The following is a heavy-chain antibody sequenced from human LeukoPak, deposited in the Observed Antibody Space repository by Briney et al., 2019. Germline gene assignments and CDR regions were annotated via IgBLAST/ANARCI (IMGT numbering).Heavy chain of an antibody. J-gene: IGHJ4*02. CDR2: IYYSGST. CDR3: ARSGGSSSWYFDY. Sequence: SETLSLTCTVSGGSISSYYWSWIRQPPGKGLEWIGYIYYSGSTNYNPSLKSRVTISVDTSKNQFSLKLSSVTAADTAVYCCARSGGSSSWYFDYWGQGTLVTVSS. V-gene: IGHV4-59*01. D-gene: IGHD6-13*01. CDR1: GGSISSYY.